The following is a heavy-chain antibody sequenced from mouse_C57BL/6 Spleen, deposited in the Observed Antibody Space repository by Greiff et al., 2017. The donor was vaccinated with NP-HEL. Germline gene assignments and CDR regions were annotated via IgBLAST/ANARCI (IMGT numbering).Heavy chain of an antibody. J-gene: IGHJ3*01. CDR3: AREDGPPFAY. CDR1: GFTFSSYA. V-gene: IGHV5-4*01. D-gene: IGHD2-3*01. CDR2: ISDGGSYT. Sequence: EVKVVESGGGLVKPGGSLKLSCAASGFTFSSYAMSWVRQTPEKRLEWVATISDGGSYTYYPDNVKGRFTISRDNAKNNLYLQMSHLKSEDTAMYYCAREDGPPFAYWGQGTLVTVSA.